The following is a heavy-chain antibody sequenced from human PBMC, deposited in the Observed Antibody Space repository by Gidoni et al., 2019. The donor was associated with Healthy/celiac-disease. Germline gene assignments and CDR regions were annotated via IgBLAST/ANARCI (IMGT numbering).Heavy chain of an antibody. V-gene: IGHV2-26*01. J-gene: IGHJ6*02. Sequence: QVTLKESGPVLVKPTETLTLTCTVSGFSLSNARMGVSWIRQPPGKALEWLAHIFSNDEKSYSTSLKSRLTISKDTSKSQVVLTMTNMDPVDTATYYCARSNYDILTGYYTPAFYYYYGMDVWGQGTTVTVSS. D-gene: IGHD3-9*01. CDR3: ARSNYDILTGYYTPAFYYYYGMDV. CDR2: IFSNDEK. CDR1: GFSLSNARMG.